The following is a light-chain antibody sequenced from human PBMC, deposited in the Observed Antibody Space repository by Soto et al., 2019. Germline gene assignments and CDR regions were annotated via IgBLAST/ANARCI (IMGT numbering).Light chain of an antibody. CDR3: QQSYKSPPIT. Sequence: IQMTQSPSTLSGSGGDRVTITCRARQALXSWLDWYKGKPGKATKFLIXSASSLQSGVPSRFSGSGSGKDFTLTITSLQPEDFATYYCQQSYKSPPITFGQGTRLEIK. CDR1: QALXSW. J-gene: IGKJ5*01. V-gene: IGKV1-39*01. CDR2: SAS.